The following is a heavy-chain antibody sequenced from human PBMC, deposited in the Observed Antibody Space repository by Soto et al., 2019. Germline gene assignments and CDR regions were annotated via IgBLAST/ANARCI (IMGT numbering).Heavy chain of an antibody. CDR2: LHSDGRIT. J-gene: IGHJ4*02. D-gene: IGHD1-26*01. Sequence: EVQLVESGGGLVQPGGSLRLSCAASGFTFGNYWMYWVRQAPGKGLVWVSRLHSDGRITTYADSVKGRFTVSRDIAENTLYLQMDSLRAEDTAMYYCARGRGSFYLDFWGQGTLVTVSS. V-gene: IGHV3-74*01. CDR1: GFTFGNYW. CDR3: ARGRGSFYLDF.